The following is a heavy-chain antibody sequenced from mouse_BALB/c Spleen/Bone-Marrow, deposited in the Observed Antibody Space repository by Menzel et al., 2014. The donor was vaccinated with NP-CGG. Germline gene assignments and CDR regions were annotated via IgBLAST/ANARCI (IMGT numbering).Heavy chain of an antibody. V-gene: IGHV1-25*01. J-gene: IGHJ4*01. D-gene: IGHD2-1*01. CDR2: INPYNGAT. CDR1: GYSFTGYF. CDR3: ARRRGNYEVDY. Sequence: VQLQHSGPELVKPGASVKISCKPSGYSFTGYFIHRVKQSHVKSLKWIGHINPYNGATNYNQNFKDKASLTVDKSSSTAYMELHSLTSEDSAVYYCARRRGNYEVDYWGQGTSVTVSS.